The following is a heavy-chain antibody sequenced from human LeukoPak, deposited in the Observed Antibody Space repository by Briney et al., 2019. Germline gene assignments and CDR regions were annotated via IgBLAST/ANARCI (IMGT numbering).Heavy chain of an antibody. CDR3: AREAVTVLRYYYYGMDV. CDR1: GYTFTSYG. J-gene: IGHJ6*02. V-gene: IGHV1-18*01. CDR2: ISAYNGNT. D-gene: IGHD4-17*01. Sequence: ASVKVSCKASGYTFTSYGTSWVRQAPGQGLEWMGWISAYNGNTNYAQKLQGRVTMTTDTSTSTAYMELRSLRSDDTAVYYCAREAVTVLRYYYYGMDVWGQGTTVTVSS.